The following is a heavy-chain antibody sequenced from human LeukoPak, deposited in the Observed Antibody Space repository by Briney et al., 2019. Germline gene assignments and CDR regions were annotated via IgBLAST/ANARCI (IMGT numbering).Heavy chain of an antibody. CDR1: GYTLTELS. D-gene: IGHD4-17*01. V-gene: IGHV1-46*01. J-gene: IGHJ6*02. CDR2: INPSGGST. CDR3: AGTGADYGDYDYYYYYGMDV. Sequence: GASVTVSCKVSGYTLTELSMHWVRQAPGQGLEWMGIINPSGGSTSYAQKFQGRVTMTRDTSTSTVYMELSSLRSEDTAVYYCAGTGADYGDYDYYYYYGMDVWGQGTTVTVSS.